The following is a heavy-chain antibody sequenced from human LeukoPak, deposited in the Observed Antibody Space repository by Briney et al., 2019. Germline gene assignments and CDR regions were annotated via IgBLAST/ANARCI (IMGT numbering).Heavy chain of an antibody. V-gene: IGHV6-1*01. D-gene: IGHD1-26*01. J-gene: IGHJ4*02. Sequence: SQTLSLTCAISGDSVSSKSASWNWIRQSPSRGLEWLGRAYSRSKWFNDYAVSVKSRITINPDTSKNQFSLHLTSVTPDDTAVYYCARGTGSLDYWGQGTLVTVSS. CDR2: AYSRSKWFN. CDR3: ARGTGSLDY. CDR1: GDSVSSKSAS.